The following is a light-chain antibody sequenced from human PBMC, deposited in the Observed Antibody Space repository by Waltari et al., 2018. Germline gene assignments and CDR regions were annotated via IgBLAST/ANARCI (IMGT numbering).Light chain of an antibody. CDR3: SSYTSSSTVV. CDR2: DVS. Sequence: QSALTQPAPVSGSPGQSLTLSCPGTSSAVGGYNYVSWYQQHPGKAPKLMIYDVSKRPSGVSNRFSGSKSGNTASLTISGLQAEDEADYYCSSYTSSSTVVFGGGTKLTVL. V-gene: IGLV2-14*01. J-gene: IGLJ2*01. CDR1: SSAVGGYNY.